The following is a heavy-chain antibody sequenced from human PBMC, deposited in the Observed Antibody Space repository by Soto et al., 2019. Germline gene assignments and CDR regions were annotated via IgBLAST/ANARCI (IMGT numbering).Heavy chain of an antibody. CDR2: ISSSSSYI. J-gene: IGHJ4*02. D-gene: IGHD3-3*01. V-gene: IGHV3-21*04. CDR3: AKDFFGGYDFWSGYYSGIDY. CDR1: GFTFSSYS. Sequence: PGGSLRLSCAASGFTFSSYSMNWVRQAPGKGLEWVSSISSSSSYIYYADSVKGRFTISRDNAKNSLYLQMNSLRAEDTAVYYCAKDFFGGYDFWSGYYSGIDYWAREPWSPSPQ.